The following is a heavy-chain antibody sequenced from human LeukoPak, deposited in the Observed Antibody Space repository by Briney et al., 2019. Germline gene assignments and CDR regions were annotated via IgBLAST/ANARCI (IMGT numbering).Heavy chain of an antibody. V-gene: IGHV1-18*01. D-gene: IGHD3-10*02. CDR1: GYTFSNYG. Sequence: ASVKVSCKASGYTFSNYGVSWVRQAPGRGLEWLGWISAYNGNTNYAQKFRGRVTMTRDTSTSTAYMEVTSLRSDDTAVYYCARGATRFGELTDWLDPWGQGTMVTVSS. CDR3: ARGATRFGELTDWLDP. J-gene: IGHJ5*02. CDR2: ISAYNGNT.